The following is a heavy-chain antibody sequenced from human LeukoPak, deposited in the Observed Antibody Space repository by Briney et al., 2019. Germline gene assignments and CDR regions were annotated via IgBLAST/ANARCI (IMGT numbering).Heavy chain of an antibody. V-gene: IGHV4-59*01. D-gene: IGHD2-21*02. CDR2: IYYSGST. CDR1: GGSISSYY. J-gene: IGHJ4*02. Sequence: PSETLSLTCTVSGGSISSYYWSWIRQPPGKGLEWIGYIYYSGSTNYNPSLKSRVTISVDTSKNQFSLKLSSVTAADTAVYYCARADPDIPEFCGGDCYSLGPFDYWGQGTLVTVSS. CDR3: ARADPDIPEFCGGDCYSLGPFDY.